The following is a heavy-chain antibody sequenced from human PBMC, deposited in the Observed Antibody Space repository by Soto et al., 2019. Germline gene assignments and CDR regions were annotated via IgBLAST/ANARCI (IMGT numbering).Heavy chain of an antibody. V-gene: IGHV1-18*01. D-gene: IGHD6-6*01. CDR2: ISAYNGNT. CDR1: GYTFTSYG. Sequence: QVQLVQSGAEVKKPGASVKVSCKASGYTFTSYGISWVRQAPGQGLEWMGWISAYNGNTNYAQKHQIRVTMIMYKSTRKAYMELRSLRSAETSVKYCSRVFSAQLDPIFYFWCQGTLVTVSS. J-gene: IGHJ4*02. CDR3: SRVFSAQLDPIFYF.